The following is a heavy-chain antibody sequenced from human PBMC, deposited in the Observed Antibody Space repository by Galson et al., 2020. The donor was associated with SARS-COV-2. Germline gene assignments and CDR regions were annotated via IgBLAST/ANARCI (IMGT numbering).Heavy chain of an antibody. J-gene: IGHJ6*02. V-gene: IGHV3-7*01. CDR3: ARDTMTTVTTGDSYYYYGMDG. D-gene: IGHD4-17*01. Sequence: GESLKISCAASGFTFSSYWMSWVRQAPGKGLEWVANIKQDGSEKYYVDSVKGRFTISRDNAKNSLYLQMNSLRAEDTAVYYCARDTMTTVTTGDSYYYYGMDGWGQGTTVTVSS. CDR2: IKQDGSEK. CDR1: GFTFSSYW.